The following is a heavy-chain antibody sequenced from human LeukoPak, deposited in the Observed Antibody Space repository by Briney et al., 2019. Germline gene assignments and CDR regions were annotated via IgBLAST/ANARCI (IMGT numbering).Heavy chain of an antibody. J-gene: IGHJ6*02. V-gene: IGHV4-39*02. D-gene: IGHD4-11*01. CDR1: GGSISSSSYY. Sequence: SETLSLTCTVSGGSISSSSYYWGCIPPPPGKGLEWIGSIYYSGSTYYNPSLKSRVTISVDTSKNQFSLKLSSVTAADTAVYYCARERITVTSQGMDVWGQGTTVTVSS. CDR3: ARERITVTSQGMDV. CDR2: IYYSGST.